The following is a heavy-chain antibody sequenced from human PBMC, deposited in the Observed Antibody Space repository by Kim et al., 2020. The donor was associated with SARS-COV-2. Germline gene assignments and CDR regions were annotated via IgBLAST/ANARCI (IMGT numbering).Heavy chain of an antibody. CDR2: AHNSGST. CDR3: ARGSGPHSY. Sequence: SETLSLTCTVSGGSISTYYWSWIRQPPGKGLEWIGHAHNSGSTDYSPSLNSRVTISIDTSKNQFSLNFSSVTAADTAVYYCARGSGPHSYWGQGVLVTVSS. D-gene: IGHD2-15*01. V-gene: IGHV4-59*12. J-gene: IGHJ4*02. CDR1: GGSISTYY.